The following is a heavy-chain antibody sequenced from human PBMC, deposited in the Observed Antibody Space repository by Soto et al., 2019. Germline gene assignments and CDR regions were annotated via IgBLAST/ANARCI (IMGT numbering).Heavy chain of an antibody. J-gene: IGHJ4*02. CDR2: ISSSSSYI. CDR1: GFTFSSYS. Sequence: GGSLRLSCAASGFTFSSYSMNWVRQAPGKGLEWVSSISSSSSYIYYADSVKGRFTISRDNAKNSLYLQMNSLRAEDTAVYYCARDTEAYCGGDCSNFDYWGQGTLFIVSS. V-gene: IGHV3-21*01. D-gene: IGHD2-21*02. CDR3: ARDTEAYCGGDCSNFDY.